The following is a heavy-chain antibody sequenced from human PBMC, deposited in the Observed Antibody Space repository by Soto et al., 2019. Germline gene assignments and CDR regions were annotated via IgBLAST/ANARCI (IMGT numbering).Heavy chain of an antibody. CDR2: ISAYNGNT. V-gene: IGHV1-18*01. CDR1: GYTFTSYG. J-gene: IGHJ6*02. D-gene: IGHD6-13*01. Sequence: QVQLVQSGAEVKKPGASVKVSCKASGYTFTSYGISWVRQAPGQGLEWMGWISAYNGNTNYAQKPQSGVAMTTDTSTSTAYMELRSLRSDDTAVYYCARVVTQQPSRGYYYYGMDVWGQGTTVTVSS. CDR3: ARVVTQQPSRGYYYYGMDV.